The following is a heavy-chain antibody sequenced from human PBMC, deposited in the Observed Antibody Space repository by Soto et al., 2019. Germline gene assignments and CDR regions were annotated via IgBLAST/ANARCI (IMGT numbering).Heavy chain of an antibody. CDR3: ARIPVDTSMIDWLDP. V-gene: IGHV4-61*08. J-gene: IGHJ5*02. Sequence: SETLSLTCSVSGGSVSSGDYYWSWIRQPPGKGLEWIGYIYYSRNTNYYPSLKSRVIISVDTSKNVFSLKLTSVTAADTAVYYCARIPVDTSMIDWLDPWGQGTLVTVSS. CDR1: GGSVSSGDYY. CDR2: IYYSRNT. D-gene: IGHD3-16*01.